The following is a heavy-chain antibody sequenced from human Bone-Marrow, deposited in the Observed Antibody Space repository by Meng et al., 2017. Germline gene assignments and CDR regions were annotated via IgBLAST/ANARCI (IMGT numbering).Heavy chain of an antibody. CDR2: IYHSGST. CDR3: ASIGSSWYVGWFDP. CDR1: GYSISSGYY. D-gene: IGHD6-13*01. Sequence: GSLRLSCTVSGYSISSGYYWGWIRQPPGKGLEWIGSIYHSGSTYYNPSLKSRVTISVDTSKNQFSLKLSSVTAADTAVYYCASIGSSWYVGWFDPWGQGTLVTVSS. V-gene: IGHV4-38-2*02. J-gene: IGHJ5*02.